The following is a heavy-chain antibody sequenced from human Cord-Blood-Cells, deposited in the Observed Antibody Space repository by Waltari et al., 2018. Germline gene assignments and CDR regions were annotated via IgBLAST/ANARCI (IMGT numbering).Heavy chain of an antibody. V-gene: IGHV1-8*01. Sequence: QVQLVQSGAEVRKPGASVKASCNASGYTCTIYDISWVRQATGQGLEWMGWMNPNSGNTGYAQKFHGRVTMTRNTSISTAYMELSSLRSEDTAVYYCARTDADITSDYWGQGTLVTVSS. CDR1: GYTCTIYD. D-gene: IGHD2-15*01. CDR3: ARTDADITSDY. J-gene: IGHJ4*02. CDR2: MNPNSGNT.